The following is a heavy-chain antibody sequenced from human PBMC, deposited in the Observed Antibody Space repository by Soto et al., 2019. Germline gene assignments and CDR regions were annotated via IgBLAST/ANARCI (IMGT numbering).Heavy chain of an antibody. V-gene: IGHV4-30-4*01. J-gene: IGHJ5*02. Sequence: SETLSLTCTVSGGSISSGDYYWSWIRQPPGKGLEWIGYIYYSGSTYYNPSLKSRVTISVDTSKNQFSLKLSSVTAADTAVYYCAREGGAAVFRMKGGNQFDPWGQGTLVTVS. CDR2: IYYSGST. CDR1: GGSISSGDYY. D-gene: IGHD6-13*01. CDR3: AREGGAAVFRMKGGNQFDP.